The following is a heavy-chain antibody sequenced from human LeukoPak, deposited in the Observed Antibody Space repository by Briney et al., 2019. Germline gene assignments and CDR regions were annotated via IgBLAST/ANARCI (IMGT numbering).Heavy chain of an antibody. CDR3: TKDVGVVMFDF. V-gene: IGHV3-23*01. CDR1: GFTFSDYA. CDR2: ICGSCGNT. J-gene: IGHJ4*02. Sequence: PGRSLRLSCAASGFTFSDYAMSWVRQAPGKGLEWVSTICGSCGNTHYADSVKDRFTISRDNSKNTLYLQMSSLRAEDTAVYYCTKDVGVVMFDFWGQGTLVTVSS. D-gene: IGHD3-3*01.